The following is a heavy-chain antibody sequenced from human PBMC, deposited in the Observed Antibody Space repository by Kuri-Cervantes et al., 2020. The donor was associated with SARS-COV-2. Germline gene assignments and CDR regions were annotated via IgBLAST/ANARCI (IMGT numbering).Heavy chain of an antibody. V-gene: IGHV4-59*01. CDR2: IYNSGSN. CDR3: ARELGLTTVNWFDP. D-gene: IGHD4-17*01. J-gene: IGHJ5*02. Sequence: ESLKISCTVSGGSISSYYWSWIRQPPGKGLEWIGYIYNSGSNNYNPSLKSRVTISIDPSKNQFSLKLSYVTAADTAVYYCARELGLTTVNWFDPWGQGTLVTVSS. CDR1: GGSISSYY.